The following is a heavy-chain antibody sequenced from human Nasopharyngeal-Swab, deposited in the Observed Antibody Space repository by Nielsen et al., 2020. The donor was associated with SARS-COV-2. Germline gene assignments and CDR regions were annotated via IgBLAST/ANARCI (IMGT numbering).Heavy chain of an antibody. CDR2: IGTAGDT. D-gene: IGHD3-22*01. CDR1: GFTFSSYD. CDR3: AKDFYYDSSGPPSVQH. J-gene: IGHJ1*01. V-gene: IGHV3-13*01. Sequence: GESLKISCAASGFTFSSYDMHWVRQATGKGLEWVSAIGTAGDTYYPGSVKGRFTISRENAKNSLYLQMNSLRAEDTALYYCAKDFYYDSSGPPSVQHWGQGTLVTVSS.